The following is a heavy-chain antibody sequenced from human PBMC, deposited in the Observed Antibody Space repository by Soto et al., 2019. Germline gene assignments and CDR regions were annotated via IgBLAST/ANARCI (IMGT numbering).Heavy chain of an antibody. Sequence: TLSLTCAVSGGSISSGGYSWSWIRQPPGKALEWLALIYWDDDKRYSPSLKSRLTITKDTSKNQVVLTMTNMDPVDTATYYCAHRQGRWIYGDYVFDYWGQGTLVTVSS. J-gene: IGHJ4*02. CDR1: GGSISSGGYS. CDR3: AHRQGRWIYGDYVFDY. V-gene: IGHV2-5*08. D-gene: IGHD4-17*01. CDR2: IYWDDDK.